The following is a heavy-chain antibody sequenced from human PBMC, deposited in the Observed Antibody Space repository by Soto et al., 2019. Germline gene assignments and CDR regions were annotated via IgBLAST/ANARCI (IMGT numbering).Heavy chain of an antibody. CDR3: AKGGRQWLVTSDFNY. Sequence: VQLVESGGGVVQPGRSLRLSCAASGFTFSDYAMHWVRQAPGKGLEWVAVVSHDGRNTHYADSVKGRFTISRDSSKSPVSLEMTRLRAEDTAVYSCAKGGRQWLVTSDFNYWGQGALVTVSS. J-gene: IGHJ4*02. V-gene: IGHV3-30*18. CDR2: VSHDGRNT. D-gene: IGHD6-19*01. CDR1: GFTFSDYA.